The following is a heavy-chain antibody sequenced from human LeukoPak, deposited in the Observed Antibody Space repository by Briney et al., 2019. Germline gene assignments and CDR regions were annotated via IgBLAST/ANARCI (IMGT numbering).Heavy chain of an antibody. V-gene: IGHV3-30-3*01. J-gene: IGHJ4*02. CDR1: GFPFSSYA. D-gene: IGHD3-9*01. Sequence: GSLRLSCAASGFPFSSYAMHWVRPAPGKGLEWVAVISYDGSNKYYADSVKGRFTISRDNSKNTLYLQMNSLRAEDTAVYYCARAYDILTGYYVFWGQGTLVTVSS. CDR2: ISYDGSNK. CDR3: ARAYDILTGYYVF.